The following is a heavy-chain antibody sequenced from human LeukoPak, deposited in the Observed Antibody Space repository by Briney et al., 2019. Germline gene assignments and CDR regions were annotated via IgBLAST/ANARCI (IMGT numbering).Heavy chain of an antibody. V-gene: IGHV3-21*01. CDR1: GFTFSSFN. Sequence: PGGSLRLSCAASGFTFSSFNMNWVRQAPGKAMEWVSSITSSGTHIFYADSVMGRFTISRDNAKNSLYLQMDSLGPDDTAVYYCARDPYSGNYGNDYYYYMDVWGKGTTVTISS. D-gene: IGHD1-26*01. J-gene: IGHJ6*03. CDR2: ITSSGTHI. CDR3: ARDPYSGNYGNDYYYYMDV.